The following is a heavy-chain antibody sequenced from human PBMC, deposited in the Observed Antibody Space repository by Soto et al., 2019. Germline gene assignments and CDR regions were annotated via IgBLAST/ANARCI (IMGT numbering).Heavy chain of an antibody. CDR1: GGSVSSGSYY. J-gene: IGHJ4*02. V-gene: IGHV4-61*01. CDR3: ARAGNWYLDY. CDR2: IYYSGST. Sequence: PSETLSLACTVSGGSVSSGSYYWSWIRQPPGKGLEWIGYIYYSGSTNYNPSLKSRVTISVDTSKNQFSLKLSSVTAADTAVYYCARAGNWYLDYWGQGTLVTVSS.